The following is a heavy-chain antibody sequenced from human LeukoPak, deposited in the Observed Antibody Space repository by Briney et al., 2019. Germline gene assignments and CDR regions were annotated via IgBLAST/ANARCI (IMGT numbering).Heavy chain of an antibody. CDR3: ARSVIVAAGTGPFDY. V-gene: IGHV3-23*01. D-gene: IGHD6-13*01. J-gene: IGHJ4*02. CDR2: ISDSGIT. CDR1: GFIFSSYA. Sequence: GGSLRLSCAASGFIFSSYAMNWVRQAPGKGLEWVSTISDSGITHYAESVKGRFTMSRDNSKNTLYLQMNSMRGEDTAVYYCARSVIVAAGTGPFDYWGQGILVTVSS.